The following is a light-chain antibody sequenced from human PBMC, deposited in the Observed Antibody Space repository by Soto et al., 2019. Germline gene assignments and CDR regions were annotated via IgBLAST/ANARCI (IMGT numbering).Light chain of an antibody. CDR1: SSDVGSYNL. CDR2: EVS. Sequence: QSALTQPASVSGSPGQSITISCTGTSSDVGSYNLVSWYQQHPGKAPKLMIYEVSKRPSGVSNRFSGSKSGNTASLTISGLQAEDEADYYCCSDAGSRDVFGTGTKVTVL. CDR3: CSDAGSRDV. V-gene: IGLV2-23*02. J-gene: IGLJ1*01.